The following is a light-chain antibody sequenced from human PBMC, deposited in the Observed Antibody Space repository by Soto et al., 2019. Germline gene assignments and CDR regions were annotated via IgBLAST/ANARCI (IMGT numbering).Light chain of an antibody. Sequence: DIQMTQSPSSLSASVGDRVTITCRASQGISNYLAWYQQIPGKVPKLLISAASTLQSGVPPRFSGSGSGTDFTLTISRLQPEDVATYYCQKYTNVPAFGGGTKVEIK. J-gene: IGKJ4*01. CDR1: QGISNY. CDR2: AAS. V-gene: IGKV1-27*01. CDR3: QKYTNVPA.